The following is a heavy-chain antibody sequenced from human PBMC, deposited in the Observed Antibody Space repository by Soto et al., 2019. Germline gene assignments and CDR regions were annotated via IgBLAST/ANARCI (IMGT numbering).Heavy chain of an antibody. CDR1: GGSVSSSNW. D-gene: IGHD3-10*01. CDR3: ARDGSERPATY. Sequence: SETLSLTCAVSGGSVSSSNWWTWVRQSPGKGLEWIGDIYHIGSTDYNPSLRGRVTISVDKSNNQFSLTLKYVTAADTAVYYCARDGSERPATYWGQGILVTVSS. J-gene: IGHJ4*02. V-gene: IGHV4-4*02. CDR2: IYHIGST.